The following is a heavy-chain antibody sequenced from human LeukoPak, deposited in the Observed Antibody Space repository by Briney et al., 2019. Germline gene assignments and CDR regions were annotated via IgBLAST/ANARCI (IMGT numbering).Heavy chain of an antibody. D-gene: IGHD3-22*01. CDR3: AMGTMTREYYFNF. CDR2: ISAYNGNT. V-gene: IGHV1-18*01. Sequence: ASVKVSCKASGYTFTSYGISWVRQAPGQGLEWMGWISAYNGNTNYAQKLQGRVTMTTDTSTSTAYMELRSPRSNDTAVYYCAMGTMTREYYFNFWGQGTLVTVSS. CDR1: GYTFTSYG. J-gene: IGHJ4*02.